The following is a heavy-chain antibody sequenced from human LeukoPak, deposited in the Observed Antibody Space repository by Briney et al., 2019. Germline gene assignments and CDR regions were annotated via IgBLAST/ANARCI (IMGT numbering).Heavy chain of an antibody. CDR3: ARDGYLATTS. CDR2: ISSSGSTI. V-gene: IGHV3-48*03. Sequence: GGSLRLSCAASGFTFSSYEMNWVRQAPGKGLXXVSYISSSGSTIYYADSVKGRFTISRDNAKNSLYLQMNSLRAEDTAVYYCARDGYLATTSWGQGTLLTVSS. J-gene: IGHJ5*02. D-gene: IGHD2/OR15-2a*01. CDR1: GFTFSSYE.